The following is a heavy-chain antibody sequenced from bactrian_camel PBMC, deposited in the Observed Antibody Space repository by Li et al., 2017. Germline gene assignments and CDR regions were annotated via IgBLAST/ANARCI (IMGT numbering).Heavy chain of an antibody. Sequence: DVQLVESGRDSVQAGGSLSLSCVVSGDTDTPRCVAWFRQAPGKEREEREGVARMSRTGVTTLYVDSVKGRFTMSRDAAKNTLSLQMNSLKPEDTAMYYCAARWHGYCFGSVPGRDDFDHWGQGTQVTVS. V-gene: IGHV3S31*01. D-gene: IGHD7*01. J-gene: IGHJ4*01. CDR1: GDTDTPRC. CDR3: AARWHGYCFGSVPGRDDFDH. CDR2: MSRTGVTT.